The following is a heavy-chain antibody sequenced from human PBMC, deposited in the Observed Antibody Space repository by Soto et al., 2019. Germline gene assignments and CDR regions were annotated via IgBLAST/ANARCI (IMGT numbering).Heavy chain of an antibody. J-gene: IGHJ4*02. V-gene: IGHV3-23*01. CDR1: GFTFSDHA. D-gene: IGHD2-2*01. CDR3: VKGRCTSCHGDY. Sequence: PGGSLRLSCAASGFTFSDHAMSWVRQAPGRGLEWVSVISGSGASTYHADSVKGRFTVSRDNSKNTLYLQMNSLRVDDTAVFYCVKGRCTSCHGDYWGQGTLVTVSS. CDR2: ISGSGAST.